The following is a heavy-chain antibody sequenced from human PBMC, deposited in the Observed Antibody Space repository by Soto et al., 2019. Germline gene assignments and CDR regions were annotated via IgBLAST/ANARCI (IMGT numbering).Heavy chain of an antibody. J-gene: IGHJ6*02. Sequence: PGGSLRLSCAASGFTFSSYAMHWVRQAPGKGLEWVAVISYDGSNKYYADSVKGRFTISRGNSKNTLYLQMNSLRAEDTAVYYCARESGYTNYGHPHYYYYGMDVWGQGTTVTVYS. D-gene: IGHD4-4*01. CDR3: ARESGYTNYGHPHYYYYGMDV. CDR2: ISYDGSNK. CDR1: GFTFSSYA. V-gene: IGHV3-30-3*01.